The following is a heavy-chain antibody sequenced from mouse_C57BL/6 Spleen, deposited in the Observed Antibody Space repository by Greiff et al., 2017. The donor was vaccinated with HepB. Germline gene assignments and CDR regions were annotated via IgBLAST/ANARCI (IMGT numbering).Heavy chain of an antibody. V-gene: IGHV1-26*01. CDR1: GYTFTDYY. Sequence: EVQLQQSGPELVKPGASVKISCKASGYTFTDYYMNWVKQSHGKSLEWIGDINPNNGGTSYNQKFKGKATLTVDKSSSTAYMELRSLTSEDSAVYYCARSRGWDSIDYWGQGTTLTVSS. J-gene: IGHJ2*01. CDR3: ARSRGWDSIDY. CDR2: INPNNGGT. D-gene: IGHD4-1*01.